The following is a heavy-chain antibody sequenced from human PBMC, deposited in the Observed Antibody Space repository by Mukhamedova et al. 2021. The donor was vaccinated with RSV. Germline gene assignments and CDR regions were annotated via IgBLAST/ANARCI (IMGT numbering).Heavy chain of an antibody. D-gene: IGHD6-13*01. J-gene: IGHJ4*02. V-gene: IGHV3-9*01. Sequence: EWVSGISWNSGTIGYADSVKGRFTISRDNAKNSLYLQMYSLRVEDTALYYCSKGGQQLAWGQGTLVTVSS. CDR2: ISWNSGTI. CDR3: SKGGQQLA.